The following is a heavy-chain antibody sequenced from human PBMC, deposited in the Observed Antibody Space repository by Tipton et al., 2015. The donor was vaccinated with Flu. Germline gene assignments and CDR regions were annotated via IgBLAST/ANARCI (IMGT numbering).Heavy chain of an antibody. CDR2: IYHNENT. D-gene: IGHD2/OR15-2a*01. Sequence: LRLSCTVSGGSINSGSYYWTWIRQHPGKGLEWIGYIYHNENTYYNPSLRSRVAVSVDTSKNQFSLKLTSVTAADTAVYYCARGAATLSDVFDVWGQGTMVTVSS. V-gene: IGHV4-31*03. J-gene: IGHJ3*01. CDR1: GGSINSGSYY. CDR3: ARGAATLSDVFDV.